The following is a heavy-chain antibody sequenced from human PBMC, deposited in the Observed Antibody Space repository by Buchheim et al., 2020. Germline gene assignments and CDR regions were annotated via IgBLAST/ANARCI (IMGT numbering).Heavy chain of an antibody. J-gene: IGHJ4*02. CDR1: GFTFSSFD. D-gene: IGHD3-3*01. V-gene: IGHV3-33*01. CDR2: VSYDGSHQ. CDR3: ARGAYYDVWDHFFDY. Sequence: QVQLVESGGGVVQPGRSLRLSCAASGFTFSSFDMHWVRQAPGKGLEWVAVVSYDGSHQYYADSVKGRFTISRDNTKNTLYLQMNSLRVEDTAVYFCARGAYYDVWDHFFDYWGQGTL.